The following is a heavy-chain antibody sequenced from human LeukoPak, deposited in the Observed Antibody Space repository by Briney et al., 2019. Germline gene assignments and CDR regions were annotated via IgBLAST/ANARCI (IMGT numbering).Heavy chain of an antibody. CDR2: ISGSGVGT. D-gene: IGHD1-26*01. CDR1: GFTFSSYT. J-gene: IGHJ4*02. V-gene: IGHV3-23*01. CDR3: AKESGLSGTYYRAFDY. Sequence: PGGSLRLSCAASGFTFSSYTMNWVRQAPGKGLEWVSAISGSGVGTHYADSVKGRFTISRDNSKNTVYLQMNSLRTEDTAVYYCAKESGLSGTYYRAFDYWGQGTLVTVSS.